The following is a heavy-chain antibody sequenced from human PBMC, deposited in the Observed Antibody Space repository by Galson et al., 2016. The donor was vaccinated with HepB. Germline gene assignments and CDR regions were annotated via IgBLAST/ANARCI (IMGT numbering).Heavy chain of an antibody. J-gene: IGHJ5*02. V-gene: IGHV3-23*01. Sequence: SLRLSCAASGFTFSNYAMSWVRQAPGKGLEWVSSISGGGDTTYDADAVRGRFTISRDNSRNTLSLQMDSLRAEDSAIYYCVKGNIVQVPAAPYAWGQGALVTVSS. CDR1: GFTFSNYA. D-gene: IGHD2-2*01. CDR3: VKGNIVQVPAAPYA. CDR2: ISGGGDTT.